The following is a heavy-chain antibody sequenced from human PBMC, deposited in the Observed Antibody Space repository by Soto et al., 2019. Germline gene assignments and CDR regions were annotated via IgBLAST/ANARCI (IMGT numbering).Heavy chain of an antibody. D-gene: IGHD3-10*01. V-gene: IGHV4-4*02. J-gene: IGHJ5*02. CDR1: GGSISSSNW. Sequence: KASETLSLTCAVSGGSISSSNWGSWVRQPPGXGLEWIGEIYHSGSTNYNPSLKSRVTISVDKSKNQFSLKLSSVTAADTAVYYCARDNYGSGSYYSYKWFDPWGQGTLVTSPQ. CDR2: IYHSGST. CDR3: ARDNYGSGSYYSYKWFDP.